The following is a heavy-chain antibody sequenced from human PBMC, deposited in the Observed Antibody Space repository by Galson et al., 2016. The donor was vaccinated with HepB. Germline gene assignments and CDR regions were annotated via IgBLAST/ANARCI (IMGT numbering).Heavy chain of an antibody. D-gene: IGHD1-14*01. CDR1: GFNFSNYW. J-gene: IGHJ4*01. Sequence: SLRLSCAASGFNFSNYWMHWVRQTPGKGLVWVSRINFEGGLITYADSVRGRFTISRDNAKNTLYLHMNDLRAEDTAVYFCARPRYTDRWDDYWGPGTLVNVSP. CDR3: ARPRYTDRWDDY. CDR2: INFEGGLI. V-gene: IGHV3-74*01.